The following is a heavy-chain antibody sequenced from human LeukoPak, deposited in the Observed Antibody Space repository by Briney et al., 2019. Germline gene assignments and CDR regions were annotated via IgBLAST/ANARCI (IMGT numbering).Heavy chain of an antibody. CDR3: ARSNLIKVEKGRYYFDY. J-gene: IGHJ4*02. Sequence: SETLSLTCAVYGGSFSGYYWSWIRQPPGKGLEWIGEINHSGSTNYNPSLKSRVTISVDTSKNQFSLKLSSVTAADTAVYYCARSNLIKVEKGRYYFDYWGQGTLVTVSS. CDR2: INHSGST. CDR1: GGSFSGYY. D-gene: IGHD5-24*01. V-gene: IGHV4-34*01.